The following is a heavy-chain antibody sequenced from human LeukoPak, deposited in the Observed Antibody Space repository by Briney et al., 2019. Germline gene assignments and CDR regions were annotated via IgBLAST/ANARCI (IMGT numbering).Heavy chain of an antibody. J-gene: IGHJ4*02. CDR2: IYYSGST. CDR3: ARRTPIAAAGDY. V-gene: IGHV4-59*01. Sequence: KPSETLSLTCTVSGGSISSYYWSWIRQPPGKGLEWIGYIYYSGSTNYNPSLKSRVTISVDTSKNQFSLKLSSVTAADTAVYYCARRTPIAAAGDYWGQGTLVTVSS. D-gene: IGHD6-13*01. CDR1: GGSISSYY.